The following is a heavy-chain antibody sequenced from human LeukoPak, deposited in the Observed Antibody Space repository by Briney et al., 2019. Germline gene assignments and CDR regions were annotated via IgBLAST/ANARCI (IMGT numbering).Heavy chain of an antibody. J-gene: IGHJ6*03. Sequence: GGSLRLSCAASGFTFSSYSMNWVRQAPGKGLEWVSSISSSSSYIYYADSVKGRFTISRDNAKNSLFLQMNSLRAEDTAVYYCARGEPVGYYYYYMDVWGKGTTVTVSS. CDR2: ISSSSSYI. V-gene: IGHV3-21*01. CDR1: GFTFSSYS. D-gene: IGHD3-10*01. CDR3: ARGEPVGYYYYYMDV.